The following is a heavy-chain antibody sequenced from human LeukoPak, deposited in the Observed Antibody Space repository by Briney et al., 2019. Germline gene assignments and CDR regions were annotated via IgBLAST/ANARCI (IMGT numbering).Heavy chain of an antibody. CDR1: GYSISSGYY. D-gene: IGHD3-10*01. CDR2: IYHSGST. CDR3: ASGPLWFGEKFDY. Sequence: PSETLSLTCAVSGYSISSGYYWGWIRQPPGKGLEWIGSIYHSGSTYHNPSLKSRVTISVDTSKNQFSLKLSSVTAADTAVYYCASGPLWFGEKFDYWGQGTLVTVSS. J-gene: IGHJ4*02. V-gene: IGHV4-38-2*01.